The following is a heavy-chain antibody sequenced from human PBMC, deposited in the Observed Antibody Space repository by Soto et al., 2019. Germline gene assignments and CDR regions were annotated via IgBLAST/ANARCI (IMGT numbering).Heavy chain of an antibody. Sequence: QVQLVQSGAEVKKPGASVKVSCRASGYTFTSYGISWVRQAPGQGLEWMGWISAYNDKTTYAQKFQGRLTMTTDTYSNNAYMELRSLRYDDTAVYYCARFTGISKWKFDSWGQGTLVTVSS. CDR1: GYTFTSYG. CDR2: ISAYNDKT. CDR3: ARFTGISKWKFDS. D-gene: IGHD1-1*01. J-gene: IGHJ4*02. V-gene: IGHV1-18*01.